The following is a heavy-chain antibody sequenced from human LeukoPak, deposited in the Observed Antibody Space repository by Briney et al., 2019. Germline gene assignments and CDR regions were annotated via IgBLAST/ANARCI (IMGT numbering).Heavy chain of an antibody. V-gene: IGHV4-59*01. D-gene: IGHD3-10*01. Sequence: SETLSLTCTVSGGSISSYYWSWIRQPPGKGLGWIGYIYYSGSTNYNPSLKSRVTISVDTSKNQFSLKLSSVTAADTAVYYCARFQDHYLHKNYFDYWGQGTLVTVSS. CDR2: IYYSGST. CDR1: GGSISSYY. J-gene: IGHJ4*02. CDR3: ARFQDHYLHKNYFDY.